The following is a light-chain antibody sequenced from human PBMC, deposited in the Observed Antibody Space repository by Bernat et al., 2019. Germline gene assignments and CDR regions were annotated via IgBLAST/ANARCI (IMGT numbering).Light chain of an antibody. CDR1: QSVSSSY. V-gene: IGKV3-20*01. CDR2: GAS. Sequence: EIVLTQSPGTLSLSPGERATLSCRASQSVSSSYLAWYQQKPGQAPRLLIYGASSRATGIPDRFSGSGSGTDFTLTISRLQPDHFAVYYCQQFGSSPLTFGRRTKVEIK. CDR3: QQFGSSPLT. J-gene: IGKJ4*01.